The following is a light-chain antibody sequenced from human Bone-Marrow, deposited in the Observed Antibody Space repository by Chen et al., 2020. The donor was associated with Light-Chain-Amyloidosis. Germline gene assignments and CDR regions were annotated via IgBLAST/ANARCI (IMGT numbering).Light chain of an antibody. CDR2: DVS. J-gene: IGLJ3*02. Sequence: QSALTQPASVSGSPGQSITISCTGTSSDVGGYNFVSWYQQHPGKAPKLMIYDVSNRPSGVSKRFSGSKAGNTASLTISGVQAEDEADYYCSSYTSSSTLEFGGGTKLTVL. CDR3: SSYTSSSTLE. V-gene: IGLV2-14*01. CDR1: SSDVGGYNF.